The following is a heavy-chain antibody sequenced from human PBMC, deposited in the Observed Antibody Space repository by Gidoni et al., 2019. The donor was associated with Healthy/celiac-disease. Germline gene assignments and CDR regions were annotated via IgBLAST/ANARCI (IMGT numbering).Heavy chain of an antibody. Sequence: QVQLQESGPGLVTPSQPLSLTCTVSGGSTSSGGYSWSWIRQHPGKGLEWIGYIYYSGSTYYNPSLKSRVTISVDTSKNQFSLKLSSVTAADTAVYYCARVDYYGSGSYYGDNWFDPWGQGTLVTVSS. CDR2: IYYSGST. V-gene: IGHV4-31*03. CDR3: ARVDYYGSGSYYGDNWFDP. CDR1: GGSTSSGGYS. D-gene: IGHD3-10*01. J-gene: IGHJ5*02.